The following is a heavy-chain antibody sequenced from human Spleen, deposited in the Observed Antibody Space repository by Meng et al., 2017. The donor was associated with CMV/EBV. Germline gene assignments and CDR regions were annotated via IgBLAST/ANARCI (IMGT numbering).Heavy chain of an antibody. CDR2: IYYNGRT. V-gene: IGHV4-61*01. Sequence: SGGSVNSGSYYWSWIRQPPGKGPEWIGYIYYNGRTNYNPSLKSRVTISVDTSKNQFSLKLSSVTAADTAVYYCAREVSDWTLDAFDIWGQGTMVTVSS. J-gene: IGHJ3*02. CDR1: GGSVNSGSYY. CDR3: AREVSDWTLDAFDI. D-gene: IGHD3/OR15-3a*01.